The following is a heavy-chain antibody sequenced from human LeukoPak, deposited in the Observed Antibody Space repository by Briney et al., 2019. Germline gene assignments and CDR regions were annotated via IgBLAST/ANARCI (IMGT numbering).Heavy chain of an antibody. CDR1: GFTFTNYA. J-gene: IGHJ4*02. CDR3: AKDAGYGDLLLLYYFDY. CDR2: TVGSGPDT. Sequence: QSGGSLRLSCAASGFTFTNYAMSWVRQTPGKGLEWVPATVGSGPDTYHADSVKGRFTVSRDNSKNTLYLQMNSLRAEDTAVYYCAKDAGYGDLLLLYYFDYWGQGTLVTVSS. D-gene: IGHD4-17*01. V-gene: IGHV3-23*01.